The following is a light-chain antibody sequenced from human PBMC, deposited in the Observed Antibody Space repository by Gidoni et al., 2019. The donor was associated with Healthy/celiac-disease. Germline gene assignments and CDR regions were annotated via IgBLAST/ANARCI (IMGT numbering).Light chain of an antibody. CDR3: SSYTSSSTLYV. J-gene: IGLJ1*01. V-gene: IGLV2-14*01. Sequence: QSALTQPASVAGSPGQSITISCTGTSSDVGGYNYVSWYQQHQGKAPKLMIYDVSNRPSWVSNRFSGSKSCNTASLTISGLQAEDEADYYCSSYTSSSTLYVFGTGTKVTVL. CDR1: SSDVGGYNY. CDR2: DVS.